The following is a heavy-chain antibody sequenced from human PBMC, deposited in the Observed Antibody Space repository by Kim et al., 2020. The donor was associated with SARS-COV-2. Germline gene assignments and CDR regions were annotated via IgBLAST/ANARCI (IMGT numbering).Heavy chain of an antibody. J-gene: IGHJ5*02. CDR1: GYTLTELS. D-gene: IGHD2-8*01. Sequence: ASVKVSCKVSGYTLTELSMHWVRQAPGKGLEWMGGFDPEDGETIYAQKFQGRVTMTEDTSTDTAYMELSSLRSEDTAVYYCATAPPYCTDGVCQHWFDPWGQGTRVTVSS. CDR2: FDPEDGET. V-gene: IGHV1-24*01. CDR3: ATAPPYCTDGVCQHWFDP.